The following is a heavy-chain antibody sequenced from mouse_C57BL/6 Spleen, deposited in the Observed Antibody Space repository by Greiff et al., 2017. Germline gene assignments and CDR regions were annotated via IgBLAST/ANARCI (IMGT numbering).Heavy chain of an antibody. V-gene: IGHV1-80*01. CDR3: ARRPRDCCGSRCYGLGY. J-gene: IGHJ4*01. Sequence: VQRVESGAELVKPGASVKISCKASGYAFSSYWMNWVKQRPGKGLEWIGQIYPGDGDTNYNGKFKGKATLTAAKSSSTAYMQLSSLTSAASAVYFCARRPRDCCGSRCYGLGYWGQGTWVTVSS. CDR1: GYAFSSYW. D-gene: IGHD1-1*01. CDR2: IYPGDGDT.